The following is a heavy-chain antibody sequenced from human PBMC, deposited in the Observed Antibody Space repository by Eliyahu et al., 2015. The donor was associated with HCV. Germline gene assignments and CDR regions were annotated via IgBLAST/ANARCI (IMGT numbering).Heavy chain of an antibody. J-gene: IGHJ6*02. CDR1: GLTFSSYG. CDR2: ISYDGSNK. Sequence: QVQLVESGGGVVQPGXSLXXSXAAXGLTFSSYGXHWVRQAPGKGLEWVAIISYDGSNKYYADSVKGRFTISRANSKNTLYLQMNSLRAEDTAVYYCAKDRGSTHYYYAMDVWGQGTTVTVSS. CDR3: AKDRGSTHYYYAMDV. V-gene: IGHV3-30*18. D-gene: IGHD3-10*01.